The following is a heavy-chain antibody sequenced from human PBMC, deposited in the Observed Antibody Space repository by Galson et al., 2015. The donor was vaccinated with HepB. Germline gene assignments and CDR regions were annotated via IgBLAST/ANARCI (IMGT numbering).Heavy chain of an antibody. Sequence: QSGAEVKKAGESLRISCEASGYTFNVYWIAWVRQMSGKGLEWMGLTYPGDSDTRYSPPFQGQVTISVDRSINTTYLQWNSLQASDTAMYYCVRSPAETGYFDLWGRGTLVAVS. CDR2: TYPGDSDT. CDR3: VRSPAETGYFDL. J-gene: IGHJ2*01. D-gene: IGHD2-2*01. CDR1: GYTFNVYW. V-gene: IGHV5-51*01.